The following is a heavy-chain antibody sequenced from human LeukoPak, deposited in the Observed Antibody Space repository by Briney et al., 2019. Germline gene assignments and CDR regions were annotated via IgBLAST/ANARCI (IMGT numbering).Heavy chain of an antibody. Sequence: GRSLRLSCAASGFTFSSYAMHWVRQAPGKGLEWVAVISYDGSNKYYADSVKGRFTISRDNSKNTLYLQMNSLRAEDTAVYYCARDLPRYSSGWFTYYYYGMDVWGQGTTVTVSS. CDR3: ARDLPRYSSGWFTYYYYGMDV. CDR2: ISYDGSNK. D-gene: IGHD6-19*01. CDR1: GFTFSSYA. J-gene: IGHJ6*02. V-gene: IGHV3-30-3*01.